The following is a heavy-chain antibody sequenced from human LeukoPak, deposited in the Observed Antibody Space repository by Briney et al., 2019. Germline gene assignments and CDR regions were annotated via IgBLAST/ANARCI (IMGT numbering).Heavy chain of an antibody. CDR1: GFTFSSYW. J-gene: IGHJ4*02. D-gene: IGHD3-22*01. V-gene: IGHV3-74*01. Sequence: GGSLRLSCAASGFTFSSYWMHWVRQAPGKGLVWVSGINSDGRSTSYADSVKGRFTISRDNAKNTLYLQTGSLRAEDAAVYYCARVGDSSGYPPPTGYWGQGTLVTVSS. CDR3: ARVGDSSGYPPPTGY. CDR2: INSDGRST.